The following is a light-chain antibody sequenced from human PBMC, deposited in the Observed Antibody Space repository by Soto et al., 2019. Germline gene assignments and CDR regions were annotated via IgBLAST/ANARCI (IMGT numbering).Light chain of an antibody. CDR2: GAS. Sequence: EIVMTQSTATLSVSPGERATLSCRASQSVSSSLAWYQQKPGQAPRLLIYGASSRATGIPARFSGSGSGTDFTLTISSLQSEDFAVYYCQQYNTWPPITFGQGTRLEIK. J-gene: IGKJ5*01. V-gene: IGKV3-15*01. CDR1: QSVSSS. CDR3: QQYNTWPPIT.